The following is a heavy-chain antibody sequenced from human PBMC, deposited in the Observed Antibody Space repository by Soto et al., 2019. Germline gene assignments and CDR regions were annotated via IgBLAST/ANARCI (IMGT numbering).Heavy chain of an antibody. D-gene: IGHD3-10*01. CDR1: GDSVSSNSGA. Sequence: SQTLSLTCAISGDSVSSNSGAWHWIRQSPSRGLGWLGRTYYRSKWNNGYAPSVKSRITINPDTSKNQFSLHVNSVAPEDTAVYYCAGDGGSERARYMDVWGKGTTVTVSS. J-gene: IGHJ6*03. V-gene: IGHV6-1*01. CDR3: AGDGGSERARYMDV. CDR2: TYYRSKWNN.